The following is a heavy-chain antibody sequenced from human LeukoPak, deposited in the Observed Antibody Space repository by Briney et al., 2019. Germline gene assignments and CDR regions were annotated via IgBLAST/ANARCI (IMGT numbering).Heavy chain of an antibody. D-gene: IGHD1-26*01. J-gene: IGHJ4*02. CDR3: ASLYSGSYSFDY. V-gene: IGHV1-24*01. CDR2: LDPADGER. CDR1: GYSLNELS. Sequence: ASVKVSCKVSGYSLNELSIHWVRQAPGQGLEWMGRLDPADGERIYAQKFQGRVTMTEDTSTDTAYMELSSLRSEDTAVYYCASLYSGSYSFDYWGQGTLVTVSS.